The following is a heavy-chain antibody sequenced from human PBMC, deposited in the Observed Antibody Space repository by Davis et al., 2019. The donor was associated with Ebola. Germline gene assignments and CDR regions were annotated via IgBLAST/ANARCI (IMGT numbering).Heavy chain of an antibody. D-gene: IGHD2-21*02. CDR2: IKPDGSEK. CDR3: AKDALAYCGGDCPNYFDS. J-gene: IGHJ4*02. CDR1: GFTFSSYW. V-gene: IGHV3-7*01. Sequence: GGSLRLSCAASGFTFSSYWMSWVRQAPGKGLEWLANIKPDGSEKYYVDSVKGRFTISRDNAKNSLSLEMNSLRAEDTAVYYCAKDALAYCGGDCPNYFDSWGQGTLVTVSS.